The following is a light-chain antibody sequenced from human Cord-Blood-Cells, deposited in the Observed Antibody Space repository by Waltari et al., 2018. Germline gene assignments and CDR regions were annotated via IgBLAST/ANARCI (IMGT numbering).Light chain of an antibody. CDR2: EVS. J-gene: IGKJ4*01. Sequence: DTVMTQTPLSLSVTPGQPASIPCKSSQSLLHSDGKTYLYWYLQKPGQSPQLLIYEVSNRCSGVPDRFSGSGSGTDFTLKISRVEAEDVGVYYCMQSIQLPLTFGGGTKVEIK. CDR1: QSLLHSDGKTY. V-gene: IGKV2D-29*02. CDR3: MQSIQLPLT.